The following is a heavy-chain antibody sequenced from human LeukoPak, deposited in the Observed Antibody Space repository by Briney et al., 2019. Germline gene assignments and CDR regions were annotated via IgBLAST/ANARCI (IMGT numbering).Heavy chain of an antibody. Sequence: PGGSLRLSCAASGFTFSSYSMNWVRQAPGKGLEWVSSISSSSSYIYYADSVKGRFTISRDNAKNSLYLQMNSLRAEDTAVYYCARDQYCGGDCPSDYWGQGTLVTVSS. CDR3: ARDQYCGGDCPSDY. J-gene: IGHJ4*02. D-gene: IGHD2-21*02. V-gene: IGHV3-21*01. CDR2: ISSSSSYI. CDR1: GFTFSSYS.